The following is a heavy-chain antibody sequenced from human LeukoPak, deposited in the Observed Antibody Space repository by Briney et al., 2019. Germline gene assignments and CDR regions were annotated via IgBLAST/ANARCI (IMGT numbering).Heavy chain of an antibody. CDR3: AKHEYSSSWLDFDY. CDR2: INSDGSST. Sequence: GGSLRLSCAASGFTFSSYWMHWVRQAPGKGLVWVSRINSDGSSTSYADSVKGRFTISRDNARNTLYLQMNSLRAEDTAVYYCAKHEYSSSWLDFDYWGQGTLVTVSS. CDR1: GFTFSSYW. J-gene: IGHJ4*02. V-gene: IGHV3-74*01. D-gene: IGHD6-13*01.